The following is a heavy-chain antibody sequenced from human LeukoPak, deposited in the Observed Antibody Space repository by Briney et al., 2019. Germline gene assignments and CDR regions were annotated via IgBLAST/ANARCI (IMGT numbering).Heavy chain of an antibody. D-gene: IGHD2-2*02. Sequence: SETLSLTCTVSGYSISSGYYWGWIRQPPGKGLEWIGSIYHSGSTYYNPSLKSRVTISVDTSKNQFSLKLSSVTAADTAVYYCARDCSSTSCYKPLDYWGQGTLVTVSS. J-gene: IGHJ4*02. CDR1: GYSISSGYY. V-gene: IGHV4-38-2*02. CDR3: ARDCSSTSCYKPLDY. CDR2: IYHSGST.